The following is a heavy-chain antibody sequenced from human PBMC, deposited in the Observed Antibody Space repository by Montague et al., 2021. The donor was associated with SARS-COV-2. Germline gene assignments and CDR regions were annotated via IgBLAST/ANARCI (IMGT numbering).Heavy chain of an antibody. V-gene: IGHV4-34*01. CDR1: GGSFSDYY. D-gene: IGHD3-3*01. CDR3: ARGQVTVFGVLIMLPAAGPLDS. Sequence: SETLSLTCAVCGGSFSDYYWTWIRQAPGKGLEWIVEVDHRGSSSYNPSLQSRLTISVDRSKNQFSLRLTSVTAADTAVYYCARGQVTVFGVLIMLPAAGPLDSWGLGTKVTVSS. CDR2: VDHRGSS. J-gene: IGHJ3*02.